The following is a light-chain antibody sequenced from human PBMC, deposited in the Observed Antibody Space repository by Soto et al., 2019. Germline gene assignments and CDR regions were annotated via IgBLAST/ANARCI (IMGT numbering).Light chain of an antibody. CDR3: TSWTTSTTMI. CDR1: SSDIGAYNF. V-gene: IGLV2-14*03. Sequence: QSALTQPASVSGSPGQSITISCTGTSSDIGAYNFVSWYQQHPGKAPKLMLYDVNIQPSGVSNRFSGSKSGNTASLTISGLQAEDEAEYYCTSWTTSTTMIFGGGTKLTVL. CDR2: DVN. J-gene: IGLJ2*01.